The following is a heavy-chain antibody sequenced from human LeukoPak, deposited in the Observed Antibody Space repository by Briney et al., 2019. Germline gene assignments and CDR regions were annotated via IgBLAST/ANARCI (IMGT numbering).Heavy chain of an antibody. CDR1: GYTFTGYY. Sequence: ASVKVSCKASGYTFTGYYMHWVRQAPGQGLEWMGWINGNSGGTNYAQKFQGRVTMTRDTSISTAYMEVSRVTSDDTAVYYCARVRDNAFDIWGQGTMVTVSS. J-gene: IGHJ3*02. D-gene: IGHD2-15*01. CDR2: INGNSGGT. V-gene: IGHV1-2*02. CDR3: ARVRDNAFDI.